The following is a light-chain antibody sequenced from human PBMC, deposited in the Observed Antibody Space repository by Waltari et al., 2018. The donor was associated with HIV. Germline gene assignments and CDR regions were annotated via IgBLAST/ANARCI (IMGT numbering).Light chain of an antibody. CDR1: ASDIGRYNY. Sequence: QSALSQPASVSASPGQSVAIPCSGSASDIGRYNYVSWYQQHPAKTPRLILFDVNNRPSGISDRFSGSKSGTTASLTISTVETDDEADYYCASYTVNSTGVFGSGTKLTVL. CDR3: ASYTVNSTGV. CDR2: DVN. J-gene: IGLJ1*01. V-gene: IGLV2-14*03.